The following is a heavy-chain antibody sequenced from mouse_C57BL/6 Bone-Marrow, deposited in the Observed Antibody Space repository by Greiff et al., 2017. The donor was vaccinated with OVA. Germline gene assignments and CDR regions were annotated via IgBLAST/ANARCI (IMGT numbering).Heavy chain of an antibody. CDR3: AREPYYDDY. CDR2: INPNNGGT. Sequence: VQLQQSGPELVKPGASVKISCKASGYTFTDYYMNWVKQSHGKSLEWIGDINPNNGGTSYNQKFKGKATLTVDKSSSTAYMELRSLTSEDSAVYYCAREPYYDDYWGKGTTLTVSS. CDR1: GYTFTDYY. V-gene: IGHV1-26*01. D-gene: IGHD2-10*01. J-gene: IGHJ2*01.